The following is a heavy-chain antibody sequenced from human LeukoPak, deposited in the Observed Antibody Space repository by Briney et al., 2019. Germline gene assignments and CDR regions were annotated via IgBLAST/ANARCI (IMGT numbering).Heavy chain of an antibody. CDR3: ASPLGYCSSTNCYGDY. CDR1: GGSISSSSYY. D-gene: IGHD2-2*01. V-gene: IGHV4-39*01. CDR2: IYYSGVT. J-gene: IGHJ4*02. Sequence: SETLSLTCTVSGGSISSSSYYWGWLRQPPGKGLEWIGSIYYSGVTYYNPSLESRVTILVDTSKNQFSLKLSSVTATDTAVYYCASPLGYCSSTNCYGDYWGQGTLVTVSS.